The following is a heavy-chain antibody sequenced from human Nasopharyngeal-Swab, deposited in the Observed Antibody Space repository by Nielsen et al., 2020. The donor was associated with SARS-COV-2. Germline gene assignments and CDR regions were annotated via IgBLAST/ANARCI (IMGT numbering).Heavy chain of an antibody. Sequence: WIRQPPGKALEWLAHIFSNDEKSYSTSLKSRLTISKDTSKSQVVLTMTNMDPVDTATYYCARIHWGSWVARGVYFDYWGQGTLVTVSS. CDR2: IFSNDEK. CDR3: ARIHWGSWVARGVYFDY. D-gene: IGHD3-10*01. V-gene: IGHV2-26*01. J-gene: IGHJ4*02.